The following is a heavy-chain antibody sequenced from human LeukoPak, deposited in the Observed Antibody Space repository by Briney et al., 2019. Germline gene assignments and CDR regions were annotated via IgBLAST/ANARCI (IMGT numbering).Heavy chain of an antibody. CDR3: ARGPLYGDYAGWFDP. CDR1: GGSISSYY. V-gene: IGHV4-59*01. Sequence: SETLSLTCTVSGGSISSYYWSWIRQPPGKGLEWIGYIYYSGSTNYNPSLKSRVTISVDTSKNQFSLKLSSVTAADTAVYYCARGPLYGDYAGWFDPWGQGTLVTVSS. D-gene: IGHD4-17*01. J-gene: IGHJ5*02. CDR2: IYYSGST.